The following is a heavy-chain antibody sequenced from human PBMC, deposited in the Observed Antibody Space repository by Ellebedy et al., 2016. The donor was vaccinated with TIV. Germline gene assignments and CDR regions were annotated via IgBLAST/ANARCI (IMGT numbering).Heavy chain of an antibody. CDR3: AVYKYYYGMDV. CDR1: GYTFTGYY. Sequence: ASVKVSCKASGYTFTGYYMHWVRQAPGQGLEWMGWINPNSGGTNSAQKFQGWVTMTRDTSISTAYMELSRLTYDDTAVYYCAVYKYYYGMDVWGQGTTVTVSS. V-gene: IGHV1-2*04. D-gene: IGHD1-14*01. J-gene: IGHJ6*02. CDR2: INPNSGGT.